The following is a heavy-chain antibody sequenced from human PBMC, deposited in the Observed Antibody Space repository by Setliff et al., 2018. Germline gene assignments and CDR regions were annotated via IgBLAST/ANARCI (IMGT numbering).Heavy chain of an antibody. D-gene: IGHD5-18*01. Sequence: PSETLSLTCTVSGGSISSGGYYWTWIRQSPEKGLEWIGEINHRGSTNYNPSLKSRVTISVDTSKNQFSLMLTSVTAADTAIYYCAGRPQNTPMGPCDYWGQGTLVTVSS. CDR3: AGRPQNTPMGPCDY. CDR2: INHRGST. V-gene: IGHV4-61*08. CDR1: GGSISSGGYY. J-gene: IGHJ4*02.